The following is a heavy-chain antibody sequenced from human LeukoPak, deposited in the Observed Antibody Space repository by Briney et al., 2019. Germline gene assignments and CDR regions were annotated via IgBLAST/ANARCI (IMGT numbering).Heavy chain of an antibody. CDR1: GFTFSNYV. Sequence: GGSLRLSCAASGFTFSNYVINWVRQAPGKGLEWVSSISDSATYTKFADSVKGRFTISKDNSKNTLYLQMNSLKTEDTAVYYCTQGNRGYLDYWGQGTLVTVSS. D-gene: IGHD1-14*01. CDR2: ISDSATYT. V-gene: IGHV3-23*01. CDR3: TQGNRGYLDY. J-gene: IGHJ4*02.